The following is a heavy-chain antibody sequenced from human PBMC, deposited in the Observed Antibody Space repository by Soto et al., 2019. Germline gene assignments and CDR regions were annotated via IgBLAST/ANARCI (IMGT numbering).Heavy chain of an antibody. CDR2: IFFTGNI. D-gene: IGHD2-15*01. V-gene: IGHV4-39*01. J-gene: IGHJ4*02. Sequence: KPSETLSLTCTVSGASLSSSSYYWSWIRQPPGKGLEWIGSIFFTGNIYYNPSLKSRVTMSVDTSRNQFSLMLNSVTAADTAVYYCGSRHCSGGSCYNPGFDYWGQGALVTVSS. CDR1: GASLSSSSYY. CDR3: GSRHCSGGSCYNPGFDY.